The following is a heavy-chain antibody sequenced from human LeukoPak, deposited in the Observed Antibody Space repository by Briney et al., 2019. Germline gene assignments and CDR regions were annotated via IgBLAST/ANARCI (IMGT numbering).Heavy chain of an antibody. Sequence: GGSLRLSCAASGFTFSSYGMHWVRQAPGKGLEWVAVTSNDGSEKYYTDSVKGRFTIPRDNSKSTLFLEMNSLRVDDTAVYYCAKDRYSGSYFRQADYWGQGTLVTVSS. J-gene: IGHJ4*02. V-gene: IGHV3-30*18. CDR3: AKDRYSGSYFRQADY. CDR1: GFTFSSYG. CDR2: TSNDGSEK. D-gene: IGHD1-26*01.